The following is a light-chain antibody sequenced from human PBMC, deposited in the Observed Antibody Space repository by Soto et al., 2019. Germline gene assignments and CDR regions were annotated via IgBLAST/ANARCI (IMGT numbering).Light chain of an antibody. CDR1: QTISSW. V-gene: IGKV1-5*03. CDR2: KAS. CDR3: QHYNSYSEA. Sequence: IKMTQSPATLSGSVGDRGTITCRASQTISSWLAWYQQKPGKAPKLLIYKASTLKSGVPSRFSGSGSGTEFTLTISSLQPDDFATYYCQHYNSYSEAFGQGTQV. J-gene: IGKJ1*01.